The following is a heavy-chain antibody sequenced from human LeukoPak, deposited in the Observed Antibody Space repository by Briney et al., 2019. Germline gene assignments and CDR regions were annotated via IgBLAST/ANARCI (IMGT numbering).Heavy chain of an antibody. Sequence: EXXSSISSSSSYIYYADSVKGRFTISRDNAKNSLYLQMNSLRAEDTAVYYCARDGGQQLVSFDYWGQGTLVTVSS. CDR2: ISSSSSYI. CDR3: ARDGGQQLVSFDY. D-gene: IGHD6-13*01. V-gene: IGHV3-21*01. J-gene: IGHJ4*02.